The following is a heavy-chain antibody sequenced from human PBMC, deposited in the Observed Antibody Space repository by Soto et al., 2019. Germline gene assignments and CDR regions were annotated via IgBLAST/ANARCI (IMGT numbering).Heavy chain of an antibody. CDR2: IYHSGST. V-gene: IGHV4-30-2*01. Sequence: PSETLSLTCAVSGGSISSGGYSWSWIRQPPGKGLEWIGYIYHSGSTYYNPSLKSRVTISVDRSKNQFSLKLSSVTAADTAVYYCARGRLLPAVNFDYWGQGAQVTVSS. CDR3: ARGRLLPAVNFDY. CDR1: GGSISSGGYS. D-gene: IGHD2-2*01. J-gene: IGHJ4*02.